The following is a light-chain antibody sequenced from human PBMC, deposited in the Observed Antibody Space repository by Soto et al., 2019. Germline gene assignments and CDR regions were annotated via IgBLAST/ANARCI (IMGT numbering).Light chain of an antibody. J-gene: IGLJ1*01. CDR3: QSYDSSLSGLV. CDR1: SSNIGAGYD. Sequence: QPVLTQPPSVSGAPGQRVTISCTGSSSNIGAGYDVHWYQQLPGTAPKLLIYGNSNRPSGVPDRFSGSKSGTSASLAITGLQAEDEADYYCQSYDSSLSGLVFGTATKLTVL. V-gene: IGLV1-40*01. CDR2: GNS.